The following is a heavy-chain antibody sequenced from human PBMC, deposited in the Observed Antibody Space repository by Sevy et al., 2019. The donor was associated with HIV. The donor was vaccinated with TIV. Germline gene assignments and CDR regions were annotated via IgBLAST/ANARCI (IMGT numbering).Heavy chain of an antibody. CDR2: ISSSGSRI. J-gene: IGHJ3*02. CDR1: GFTFSSFS. CDR3: ARASSPYCGGDCLYAFNI. Sequence: GGSLRLSCAASGFTFSSFSMNWVRQAPGKTLEWISYISSSGSRIYYAHSVKGRFSISRDNAKRSLYLQMNSLRDEDTAVYYCARASSPYCGGDCLYAFNIWGQGTMVTVSS. D-gene: IGHD2-21*02. V-gene: IGHV3-48*02.